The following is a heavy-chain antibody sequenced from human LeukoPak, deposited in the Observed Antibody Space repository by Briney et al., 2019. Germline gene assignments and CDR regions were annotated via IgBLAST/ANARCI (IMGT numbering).Heavy chain of an antibody. Sequence: PSETLSLTCTVSGGSISSGGYYWSWIRQHPGKGLEWVSAISGSGGSTYYADSVKGRFTISRDNSKNTLYLQMNSLRAEDTAVYYCAKDLAGLVISWGQGTLVTVSS. CDR3: AKDLAGLVIS. CDR2: ISGSGGST. D-gene: IGHD3/OR15-3a*01. V-gene: IGHV3-23*01. J-gene: IGHJ5*02. CDR1: GGSISSGGYY.